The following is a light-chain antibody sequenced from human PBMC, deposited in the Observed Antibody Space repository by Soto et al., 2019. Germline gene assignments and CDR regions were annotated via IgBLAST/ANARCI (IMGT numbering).Light chain of an antibody. CDR3: QTCGTGIHVV. Sequence: QSVLTQSPSASASLGASVKLTCTLSSGHSSYALAWHQQQPEKGPRYLMKLDSDGSHTKGDAIPDRFSGSSSGAERYLTISSLQSEDEADYYCQTCGTGIHVVFGGGTKLTVL. CDR2: LDSDGSH. CDR1: SGHSSYA. J-gene: IGLJ2*01. V-gene: IGLV4-69*01.